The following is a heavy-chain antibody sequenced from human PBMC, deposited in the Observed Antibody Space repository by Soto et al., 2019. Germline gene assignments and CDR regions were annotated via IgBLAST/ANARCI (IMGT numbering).Heavy chain of an antibody. CDR3: AKTFDYYGMDA. J-gene: IGHJ6*02. CDR1: GYSIASGYY. Sequence: NPSETLSLTCAVSGYSIASGYYWAGIRQSPGKGLEWIGSIYHAGSVYYNPSLNSRVAVSLDTSKNHFSLKLTSVTAEYTAVYYCAKTFDYYGMDAWGQGTTVTVSS. CDR2: IYHAGSV. V-gene: IGHV4-38-2*01.